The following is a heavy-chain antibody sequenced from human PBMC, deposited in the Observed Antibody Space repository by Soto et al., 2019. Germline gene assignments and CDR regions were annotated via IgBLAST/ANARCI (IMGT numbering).Heavy chain of an antibody. J-gene: IGHJ6*02. D-gene: IGHD6-19*01. Sequence: QVRLVQSGAEVKKPGASVKVSCKASGYTFTSYYIHWVRQTPGQGLEWMGVINPTGGSTTYPQKFQVRVTMTRDTSTSTVYMELSSLRSEDTAFYYCARESIAVAGRYHYGMDVWGQGTTVTVSS. CDR2: INPTGGST. V-gene: IGHV1-46*01. CDR1: GYTFTSYY. CDR3: ARESIAVAGRYHYGMDV.